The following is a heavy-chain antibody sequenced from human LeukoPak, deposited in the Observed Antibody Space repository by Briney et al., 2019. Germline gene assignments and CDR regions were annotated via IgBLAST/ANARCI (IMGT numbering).Heavy chain of an antibody. D-gene: IGHD2-21*01. Sequence: GASVKVSCKASGYTLTSYYMNWVRQAPGQGLEWRGLINPGDGSTTYAQKFQGRVTMTRDTSTSTVYMELSSLRSEDTAVYYCFVISLGYWGQGTLVTVSS. CDR1: GYTLTSYY. CDR2: INPGDGST. CDR3: FVISLGY. V-gene: IGHV1-46*01. J-gene: IGHJ4*02.